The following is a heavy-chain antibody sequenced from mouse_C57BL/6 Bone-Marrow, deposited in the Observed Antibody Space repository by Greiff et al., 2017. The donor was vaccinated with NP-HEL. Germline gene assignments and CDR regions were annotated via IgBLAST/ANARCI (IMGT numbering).Heavy chain of an antibody. J-gene: IGHJ2*01. CDR2: IYPGDGST. V-gene: IGHV1-85*01. CDR3: ARNCSSSYPFDY. D-gene: IGHD1-1*01. CDR1: GYTFTSYD. Sequence: VQLQQSGPELVKPGASVKLSCKASGYTFTSYDINWVKQRPGQGLEWIGWIYPGDGSTKYNEKFKGKATLTADTSSSTAYMELHSLTSEDSAVYFCARNCSSSYPFDYWGQGTTLTVSS.